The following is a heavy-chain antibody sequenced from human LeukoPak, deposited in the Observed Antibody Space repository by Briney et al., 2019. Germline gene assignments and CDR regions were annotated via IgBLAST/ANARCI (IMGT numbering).Heavy chain of an antibody. Sequence: SVKVSCKASGGTFSSYAISWVRQAPGQGLEWMGGIITIFGTANYAQKFQGRVTITTDESTSTAYMELSSLRSEDTAVYYCARTNGSGIPQYNWFDPWGQGTLVTVSS. CDR3: ARTNGSGIPQYNWFDP. CDR1: GGTFSSYA. V-gene: IGHV1-69*05. D-gene: IGHD3-10*01. CDR2: IITIFGTA. J-gene: IGHJ5*02.